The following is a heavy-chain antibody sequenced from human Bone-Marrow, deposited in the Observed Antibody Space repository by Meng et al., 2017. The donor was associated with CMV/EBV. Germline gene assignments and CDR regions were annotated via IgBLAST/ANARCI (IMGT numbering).Heavy chain of an antibody. D-gene: IGHD3-3*01. Sequence: GGSLRLSCAASRFTFSSYEMNWVRQAPGKGLEWVSYISSSVSPIYYADFGKGRFTISRDNAKNSLYLQMSSLRAEHTAVYYCARDDDFWSGYYERRGDGMDVWGQGTTVTVSS. V-gene: IGHV3-48*03. CDR2: ISSSVSPI. CDR3: ARDDDFWSGYYERRGDGMDV. CDR1: RFTFSSYE. J-gene: IGHJ6*02.